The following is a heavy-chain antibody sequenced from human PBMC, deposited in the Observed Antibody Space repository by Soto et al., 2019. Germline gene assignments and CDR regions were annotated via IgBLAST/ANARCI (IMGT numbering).Heavy chain of an antibody. D-gene: IGHD4-17*01. Sequence: SETLSLTCTVSGGSISSYYWSWIRQPPGKGLEWIGYIYYSGSTNYNPSLKSRVTISVDTSKNQFSLKLSSVTAADTAVYYCGRDLYGDYFDYWGQGTLVTVSS. CDR1: GGSISSYY. J-gene: IGHJ4*02. CDR3: GRDLYGDYFDY. V-gene: IGHV4-59*01. CDR2: IYYSGST.